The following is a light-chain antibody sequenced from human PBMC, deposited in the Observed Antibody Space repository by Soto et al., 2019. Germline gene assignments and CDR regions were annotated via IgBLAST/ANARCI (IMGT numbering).Light chain of an antibody. J-gene: IGKJ4*01. Sequence: EVVMTQSPATLSVSPGERATLSCRASQSVRVNLAWYQQKPGQAPRLLIYDASPRATGIPARFTGSGSGTEFTLTISSLQSEDFAVYYCQQYNKWPPLTFGGGTKVEIK. V-gene: IGKV3-15*01. CDR2: DAS. CDR3: QQYNKWPPLT. CDR1: QSVRVN.